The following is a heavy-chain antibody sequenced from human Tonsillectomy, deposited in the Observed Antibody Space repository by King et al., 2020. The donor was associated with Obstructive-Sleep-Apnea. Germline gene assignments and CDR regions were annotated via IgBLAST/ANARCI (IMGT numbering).Heavy chain of an antibody. Sequence: VQLQQWGAGLLKPSETLSLTCAVYGGSFSDYYWSWIRQPPGKGLEWIGEVNHSGSTNYSPSLKSRVTISVDMSKNQFSLKVNSVTAADTAVYYCARGSGAADVNWFDPWGQGALVTVSS. CDR3: ARGSGAADVNWFDP. D-gene: IGHD6-13*01. CDR2: VNHSGST. J-gene: IGHJ5*02. V-gene: IGHV4-34*01. CDR1: GGSFSDYY.